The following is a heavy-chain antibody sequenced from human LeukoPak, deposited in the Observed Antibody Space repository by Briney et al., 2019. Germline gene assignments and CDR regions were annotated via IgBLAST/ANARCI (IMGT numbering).Heavy chain of an antibody. J-gene: IGHJ4*02. CDR2: IYYSGST. Sequence: PSETLSLTCTVSGGSVSSGSYYWSWIRQPPGKGLEWIGYIYYSGSTNYNPSLKSRVTISVDTSKNQFSLKLSSVTATDTAVYYCARDFYGSGSPTPGYWGQGTLVTVSS. V-gene: IGHV4-61*01. CDR1: GGSVSSGSYY. CDR3: ARDFYGSGSPTPGY. D-gene: IGHD3-10*01.